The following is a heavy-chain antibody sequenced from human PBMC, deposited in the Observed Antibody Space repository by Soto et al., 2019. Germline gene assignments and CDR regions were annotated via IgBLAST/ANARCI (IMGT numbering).Heavy chain of an antibody. CDR1: GFTFSSYS. J-gene: IGHJ4*02. Sequence: GGSLRLSCAASGFTFSSYSMNWVRQAPGKGLEWVSYITSSSSTIYNADYVKGRFTISRDNAKNSLYLQMNSLRDEDTAVYYCARDDPNDYYDSSGQASFDFWGQGTLVTVSS. CDR3: ARDDPNDYYDSSGQASFDF. D-gene: IGHD3-22*01. CDR2: ITSSSSTI. V-gene: IGHV3-48*02.